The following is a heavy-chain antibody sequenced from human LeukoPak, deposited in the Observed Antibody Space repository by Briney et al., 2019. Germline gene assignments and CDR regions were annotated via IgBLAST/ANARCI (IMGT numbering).Heavy chain of an antibody. V-gene: IGHV3-23*01. CDR1: GFTFSSFA. J-gene: IGHJ4*02. Sequence: GGSLRLSCAASGFTFSSFAMSWVRQAPGKGLEWVSAISDSGGTTYYADSVKGRFTISRDNSKNTLYLQMNSLRAEDTAVHYCARSPSSFLRYFDWLSWGYFDYWGQGTLVTVSS. CDR3: ARSPSSFLRYFDWLSWGYFDY. CDR2: ISDSGGTT. D-gene: IGHD3-9*01.